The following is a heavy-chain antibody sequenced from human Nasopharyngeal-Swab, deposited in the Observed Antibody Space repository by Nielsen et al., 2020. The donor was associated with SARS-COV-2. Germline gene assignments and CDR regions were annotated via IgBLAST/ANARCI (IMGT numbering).Heavy chain of an antibody. V-gene: IGHV3-23*03. D-gene: IGHD5-18*01. CDR1: GFTFSSYP. CDR2: IYSGGSST. Sequence: GGSLRPSSAASGFTFSSYPMSWVRQAPGKGLEWVSVIYSGGSSTYYADSVKGRFTISRDNSKNTLYLQMNSLRAEDTAVYYCAKDPRNTAMVNYFDYWGQGTLVTVSS. CDR3: AKDPRNTAMVNYFDY. J-gene: IGHJ4*02.